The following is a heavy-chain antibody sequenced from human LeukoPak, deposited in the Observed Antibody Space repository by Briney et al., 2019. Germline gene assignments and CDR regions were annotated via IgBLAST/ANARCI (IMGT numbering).Heavy chain of an antibody. CDR3: ARDRAGLYYFDY. CDR1: GFTFSSYG. D-gene: IGHD2-2*01. Sequence: GGSLRLSCAASGFTFSSYGMHRVRQAPGKGLEWVAVIWYDGSNKYYADSVKGRFTISRDNSKNTLYLQMNSLRAEDTAVYYCARDRAGLYYFDYWGQGTLVTVSS. V-gene: IGHV3-33*01. CDR2: IWYDGSNK. J-gene: IGHJ4*02.